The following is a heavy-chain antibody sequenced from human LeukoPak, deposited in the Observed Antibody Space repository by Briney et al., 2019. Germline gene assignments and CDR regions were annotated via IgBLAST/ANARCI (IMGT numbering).Heavy chain of an antibody. Sequence: SQTLSLTCTVSGASICSADYYWSWIRQPPGKDLEWIGYINYSENTYYNPSLKSRLTISVHTSKNQFSLKLTSVTAADTAVYYCARWTIFGVAWGQGTLVTVSS. CDR3: ARWTIFGVA. V-gene: IGHV4-30-4*08. D-gene: IGHD3-3*01. CDR2: INYSENT. CDR1: GASICSADYY. J-gene: IGHJ5*02.